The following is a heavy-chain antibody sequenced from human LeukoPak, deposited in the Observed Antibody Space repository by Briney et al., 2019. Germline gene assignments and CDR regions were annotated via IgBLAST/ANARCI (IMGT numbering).Heavy chain of an antibody. Sequence: SVKVSCKASGYTFTSYYMHWVRQAPGQGLEWMGRIIPILGIANYAQKFQGRVTITADKSTSTAYMELSSLRSEDTAVYYCARVPSEYYDSSGYYFWWGQGTLVTVSA. CDR3: ARVPSEYYDSSGYYFW. CDR2: IIPILGIA. D-gene: IGHD3-22*01. CDR1: GYTFTSYY. V-gene: IGHV1-69*04. J-gene: IGHJ4*02.